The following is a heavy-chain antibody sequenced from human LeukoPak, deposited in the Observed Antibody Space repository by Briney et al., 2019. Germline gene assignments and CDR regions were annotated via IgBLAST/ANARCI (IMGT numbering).Heavy chain of an antibody. Sequence: SQTLSLTCTVSGGSISSGSYYWSWLRQPAGKGLEWIGRIYTSGSTNYNPSLKSRFTISVDTSKNQFSLKLSSVTAADTAVYYCARSIAAAGTGYYYYYYYMDVWGKGTTVTISS. J-gene: IGHJ6*03. CDR2: IYTSGST. CDR1: GGSISSGSYY. V-gene: IGHV4-61*02. D-gene: IGHD6-13*01. CDR3: ARSIAAAGTGYYYYYYYMDV.